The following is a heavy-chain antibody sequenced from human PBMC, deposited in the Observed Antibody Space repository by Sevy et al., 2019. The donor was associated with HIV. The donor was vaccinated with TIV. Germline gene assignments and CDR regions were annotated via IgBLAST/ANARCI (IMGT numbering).Heavy chain of an antibody. V-gene: IGHV3-30-3*01. CDR1: GFTFSIYA. Sequence: GGSLRLSCAASGFTFSIYAMHWVRQAPGKGLEWVAVISDNGINKYYSDSVKGRITVSRDNNRNTVYLQVNSLRVEDAAVYYCARDVEKGWYGIDVWGQGTTVTVSS. CDR3: ARDVEKGWYGIDV. CDR2: ISDNGINK. D-gene: IGHD1-1*01. J-gene: IGHJ6*02.